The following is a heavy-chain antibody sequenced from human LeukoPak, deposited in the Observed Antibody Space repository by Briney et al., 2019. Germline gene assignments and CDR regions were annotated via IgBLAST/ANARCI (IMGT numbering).Heavy chain of an antibody. CDR2: ISSSSSYI. V-gene: IGHV3-21*01. Sequence: GGSLRLSCAASGFTFSSYSMNWVRQAPGKGLEWVSSISSSSSYIYYADSVKGRFTISRDNAKNSLYLQMNSLRAEDTAVYYCARDLSSGAFDIWGQGTMVTVSS. J-gene: IGHJ3*02. D-gene: IGHD6-19*01. CDR1: GFTFSSYS. CDR3: ARDLSSGAFDI.